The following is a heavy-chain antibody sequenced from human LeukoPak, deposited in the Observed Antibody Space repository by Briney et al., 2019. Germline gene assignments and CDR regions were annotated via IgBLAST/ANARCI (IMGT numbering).Heavy chain of an antibody. CDR3: ARLSMGDAFDI. V-gene: IGHV1-69*02. CDR1: GYTFTGYY. CDR2: IIPILGIA. Sequence: SVKVSCKASGYTFTGYYMHWVRQAPGQGLEWMGRIIPILGIANYAQKFQGRVTITADKSTSTAYMELSSLRSEDTAVYYCARLSMGDAFDIWGQGTMVTVSS. D-gene: IGHD2/OR15-2a*01. J-gene: IGHJ3*02.